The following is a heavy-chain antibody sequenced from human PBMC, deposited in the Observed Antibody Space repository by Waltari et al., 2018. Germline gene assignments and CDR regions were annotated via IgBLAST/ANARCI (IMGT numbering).Heavy chain of an antibody. V-gene: IGHV4-59*01. CDR3: ARTEGLVIGY. Sequence: QVQLQESGPGLVKPSETLSLTCTVPGGSISSYYWSWIRQPPGKGLEWIGYIYYSGSTNYNPSLKSRVTISVDTSKNQFSLKLSSVTAADTAVYYCARTEGLVIGYWGQGTLVTVSS. CDR2: IYYSGST. CDR1: GGSISSYY. D-gene: IGHD2-21*01. J-gene: IGHJ4*02.